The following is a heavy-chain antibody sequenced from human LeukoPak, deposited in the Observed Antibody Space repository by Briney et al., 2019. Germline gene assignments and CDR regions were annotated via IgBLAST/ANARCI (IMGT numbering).Heavy chain of an antibody. CDR2: IYYSGST. Sequence: PSETLSLTCTVSGGSISSYYWSWIRQPPGRGLEWIGYIYYSGSTNYNPSLKSRVTISVDTSKNQFSLKLSSVTAADTAVYYCARTLTIFGVVAPYYYYYMDVWGKGTTVTASS. V-gene: IGHV4-59*01. D-gene: IGHD3-3*01. CDR3: ARTLTIFGVVAPYYYYYMDV. CDR1: GGSISSYY. J-gene: IGHJ6*03.